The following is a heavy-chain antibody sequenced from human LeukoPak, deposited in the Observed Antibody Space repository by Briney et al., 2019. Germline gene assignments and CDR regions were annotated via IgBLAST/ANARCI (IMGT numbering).Heavy chain of an antibody. D-gene: IGHD3-3*01. J-gene: IGHJ3*02. Sequence: GGSLRLSCAASGFTFSSYAMHWVRQAPGKGLEWVALISYDESYKYYADSVKGRFTISRDNAKNSLYLQMNSLRAEDMALYYCAKGSGYHDAFDIWGQGTMVTVSS. CDR3: AKGSGYHDAFDI. CDR1: GFTFSSYA. CDR2: ISYDESYK. V-gene: IGHV3-30*04.